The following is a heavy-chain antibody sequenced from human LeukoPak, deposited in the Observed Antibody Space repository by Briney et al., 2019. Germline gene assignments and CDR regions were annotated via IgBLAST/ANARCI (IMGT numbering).Heavy chain of an antibody. D-gene: IGHD2-2*01. CDR2: IHNSGST. CDR1: GGSLSSGSYY. Sequence: PSETLSLTCTVSGGSLSSGSYYWSWIRQPPGKGLEWIGFIHNSGSTKYNPSLMSRVTISVDTSKNQFSLKLSSVTAAETAVYYCARGGASSIPFDPWGQGTLVTVSS. V-gene: IGHV4-61*01. CDR3: ARGGASSIPFDP. J-gene: IGHJ5*02.